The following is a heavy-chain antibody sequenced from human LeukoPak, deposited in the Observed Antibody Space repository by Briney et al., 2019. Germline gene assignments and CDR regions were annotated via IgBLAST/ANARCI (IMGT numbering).Heavy chain of an antibody. CDR3: AKVDYETYGDYLGFGVDYFDY. CDR2: IWYDGSNK. J-gene: IGHJ4*02. V-gene: IGHV3-33*06. CDR1: GFTFSSYG. Sequence: GGSLRLSCAASGFTFSSYGMHWVRQAPGKGLEWVAVIWYDGSNKYYADSVKGRFTISRDNSKNTLYLQMNSLRAEDTAVYYCAKVDYETYGDYLGFGVDYFDYWGQGTLVTVSS. D-gene: IGHD4-17*01.